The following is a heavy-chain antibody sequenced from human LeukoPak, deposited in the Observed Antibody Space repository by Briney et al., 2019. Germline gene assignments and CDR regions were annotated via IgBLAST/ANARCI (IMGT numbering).Heavy chain of an antibody. CDR1: GYSFTSYW. V-gene: IGHV5-51*01. Sequence: GESLKISCKGSGYSFTSYWIGWVRQMPGKGLEGMGIIYPGDSDTRYSPSFQGQVTISADKPISTAYLQWSSLKASDTAMYYCARHRGYSYGYVFFDYWGQGTLVTVSS. J-gene: IGHJ4*02. CDR2: IYPGDSDT. CDR3: ARHRGYSYGYVFFDY. D-gene: IGHD5-18*01.